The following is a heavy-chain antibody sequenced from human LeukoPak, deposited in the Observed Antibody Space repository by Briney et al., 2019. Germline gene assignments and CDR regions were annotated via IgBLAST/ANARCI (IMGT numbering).Heavy chain of an antibody. Sequence: GGSLRLSCAVSGLTVSSNYMSWVRQAPGKGLEWVSIIYSGGSTFYADSVKGRFTISRDNSKNTLYLQMNSLRAEDTAVYYCVRAEVGTTLKYYYYYMDVWGKGTTVTVSS. J-gene: IGHJ6*03. D-gene: IGHD1-26*01. CDR1: GLTVSSNY. CDR3: VRAEVGTTLKYYYYYMDV. CDR2: IYSGGST. V-gene: IGHV3-53*01.